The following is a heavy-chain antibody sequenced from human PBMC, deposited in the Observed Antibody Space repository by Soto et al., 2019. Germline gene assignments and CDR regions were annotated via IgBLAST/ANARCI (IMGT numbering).Heavy chain of an antibody. V-gene: IGHV3-30*18. Sequence: PGGSLRLSCAASGLNFRAYGMHWVRQAPGKGLQWVAVMSSDASNKYYADSVKGRFTISRDNSQNTLYLQMNSLRPEDTAVYYCAKGSSSVYYYYYGMDVWGQGTTVTVSS. D-gene: IGHD6-6*01. CDR1: GLNFRAYG. CDR3: AKGSSSVYYYYYGMDV. J-gene: IGHJ6*02. CDR2: MSSDASNK.